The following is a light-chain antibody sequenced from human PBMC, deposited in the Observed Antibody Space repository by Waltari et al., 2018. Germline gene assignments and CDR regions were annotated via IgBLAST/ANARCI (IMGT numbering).Light chain of an antibody. J-gene: IGLJ2*01. CDR3: QAWDRNTYVV. CDR1: KLEDKY. Sequence: SYELTQPPSVSVSPGQTATITCSGDKLEDKYASWYQQRPGQSPVLVIYQDNRRPSGIPERFSGSTSGNTATLTISGTQAMGEADYYCQAWDRNTYVVFGGGTKVTVL. V-gene: IGLV3-1*01. CDR2: QDN.